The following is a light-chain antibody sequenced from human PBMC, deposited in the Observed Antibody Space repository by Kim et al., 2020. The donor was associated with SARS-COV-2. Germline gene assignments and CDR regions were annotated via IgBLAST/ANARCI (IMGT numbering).Light chain of an antibody. Sequence: QSVLTQPPSASGTPGQRVTISCSGSSSNIGSNYVYWYQQLPGTAPKLLIYRNNQRPSGVPDRFPGSKSGTSAYLAISGLRSEDEADYYCAAWDDSLSGYVFGTGTKVTVL. CDR1: SSNIGSNY. J-gene: IGLJ1*01. V-gene: IGLV1-47*01. CDR3: AAWDDSLSGYV. CDR2: RNN.